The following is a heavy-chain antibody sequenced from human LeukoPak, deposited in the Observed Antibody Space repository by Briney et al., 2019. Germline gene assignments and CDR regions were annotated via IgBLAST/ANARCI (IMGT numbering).Heavy chain of an antibody. D-gene: IGHD5-18*01. Sequence: SETLSLTCTVSGGSISSSSYYWGWIRQPPGKGLEWIGSIYYSGSTYYNPSLKSRVTISVDTSKNQFSLKLSSVTAADTAVYYCARDHGYSYGYFDYWGQGTLVTVSS. J-gene: IGHJ4*02. CDR3: ARDHGYSYGYFDY. V-gene: IGHV4-39*07. CDR2: IYYSGST. CDR1: GGSISSSSYY.